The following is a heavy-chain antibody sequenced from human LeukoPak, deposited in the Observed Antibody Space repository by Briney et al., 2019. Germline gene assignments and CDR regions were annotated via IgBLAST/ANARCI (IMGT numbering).Heavy chain of an antibody. CDR2: IYNTWRT. CDR1: GVSISSNNFY. Sequence: SETLSLTCAVSGVSISSNNFYWVWIRQPPGKTLEWIASIYNTWRTYSNPSLKSRVGIFVDTSQQQFSLNLTSVTATDTAVYFCASGEQWRDDVFDVWGQGTMLTVSS. D-gene: IGHD1/OR15-1a*01. V-gene: IGHV4-39*01. J-gene: IGHJ3*01. CDR3: ASGEQWRDDVFDV.